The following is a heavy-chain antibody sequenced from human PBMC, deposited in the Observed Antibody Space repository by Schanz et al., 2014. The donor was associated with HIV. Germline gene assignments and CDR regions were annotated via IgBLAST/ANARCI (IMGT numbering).Heavy chain of an antibody. V-gene: IGHV1-2*02. D-gene: IGHD5-12*01. CDR2: INPNSGGA. J-gene: IGHJ5*01. CDR1: GYTFTGYY. Sequence: QVQLVQSGAEVKEPGASVKVSCKASGYTFTGYYLHWVRQAPGQGLEWMGRINPNSGGADSAQKFQGRVTMTRDTSISTAYLELSRLRSDDTAVYYCAREPNYSGFDSWGHGTLVTVSS. CDR3: AREPNYSGFDS.